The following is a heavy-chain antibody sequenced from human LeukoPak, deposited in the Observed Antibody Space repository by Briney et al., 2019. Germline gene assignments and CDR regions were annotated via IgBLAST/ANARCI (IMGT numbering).Heavy chain of an antibody. Sequence: SETLSLTCSVSGGSISNTNYYWAWVRQSPGRGLEWIGSIYYTGTTFDNPSLKSRVTLSVDTSKNQFSLRLTSVTAADTAFYYCAREEYSSDWYGHDSWGQGTLVTVSS. CDR1: GGSISNTNYY. CDR2: IYYTGTT. J-gene: IGHJ4*02. V-gene: IGHV4-39*07. D-gene: IGHD6-13*01. CDR3: AREEYSSDWYGHDS.